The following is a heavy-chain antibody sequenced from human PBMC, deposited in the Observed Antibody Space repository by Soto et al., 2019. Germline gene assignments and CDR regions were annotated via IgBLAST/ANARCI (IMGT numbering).Heavy chain of an antibody. CDR3: ARDPQRNPYYDFWSGTGPDY. D-gene: IGHD3-3*01. CDR2: IWYDGSNK. V-gene: IGHV3-33*01. CDR1: GFTFSSYG. J-gene: IGHJ4*02. Sequence: GGSLRLSCAASGFTFSSYGMHWVRQAPGKGLEWVAVIWYDGSNKYYADSVKGRFTISRDNSKNTLYLQMNSLRAEDTAVYYCARDPQRNPYYDFWSGTGPDYWGQGTLVTVSS.